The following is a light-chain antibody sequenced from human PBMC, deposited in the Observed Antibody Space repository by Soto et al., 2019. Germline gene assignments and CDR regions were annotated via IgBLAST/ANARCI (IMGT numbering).Light chain of an antibody. CDR3: SSYTTRSTPLYV. Sequence: SVLAQPASVSGSPGQSITISCTGTSSDVGSYNYVSWYQQHPDKAPKLMIYEVHNRPSGVSNRFSGSKSGNTASLTISGLRAEDEADYYCSSYTTRSTPLYVFGTGTKVTVL. CDR2: EVH. CDR1: SSDVGSYNY. J-gene: IGLJ1*01. V-gene: IGLV2-14*01.